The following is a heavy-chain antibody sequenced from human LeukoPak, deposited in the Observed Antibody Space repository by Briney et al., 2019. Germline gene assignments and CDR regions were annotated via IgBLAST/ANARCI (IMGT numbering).Heavy chain of an antibody. V-gene: IGHV3-30*03. Sequence: GRSLRLSCAASGFTFSSYGMHWVRQAPGKGLEWVAVISYDGSNKYYADSVKGRFTISRDNSKNTLYLQMNSLRAEDTAVYYCASDYYDSSGYYYGAFDIWGQGTMVTVSS. J-gene: IGHJ3*02. D-gene: IGHD3-22*01. CDR3: ASDYYDSSGYYYGAFDI. CDR2: ISYDGSNK. CDR1: GFTFSSYG.